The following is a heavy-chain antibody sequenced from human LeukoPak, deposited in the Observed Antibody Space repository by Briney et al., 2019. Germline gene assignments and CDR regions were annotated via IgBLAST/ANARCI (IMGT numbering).Heavy chain of an antibody. V-gene: IGHV1-24*01. CDR2: FDPEDGET. Sequence: ASVKVSCKVSGYTLTELSMHWVRQAPGKGLEWMGGFDPEDGETIYAQKFQGRVTMTEDTSTDTAYMELSSLRSEDTAVYYCAKDWRRIVVVGPITRHGNYMDVWGKGTTVTISS. CDR3: AKDWRRIVVVGPITRHGNYMDV. CDR1: GYTLTELS. D-gene: IGHD2-15*01. J-gene: IGHJ6*03.